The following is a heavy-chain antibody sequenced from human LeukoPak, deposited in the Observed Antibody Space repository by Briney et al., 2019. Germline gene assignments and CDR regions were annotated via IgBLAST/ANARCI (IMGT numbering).Heavy chain of an antibody. J-gene: IGHJ4*02. CDR1: GYSFTGYY. V-gene: IGHV1-2*02. CDR2: INPDNGDT. CDR3: ATVASVRRFYFDF. Sequence: AASVKVSCKTSGYSFTGYYIHWLRQAPGQGLEWMGWINPDNGDTRYSQKFQGRLTLTSDTSITTAYLELGSLRFDDTAIFYCATVASVRRFYFDFWGQGTLVTVSS. D-gene: IGHD3-3*01.